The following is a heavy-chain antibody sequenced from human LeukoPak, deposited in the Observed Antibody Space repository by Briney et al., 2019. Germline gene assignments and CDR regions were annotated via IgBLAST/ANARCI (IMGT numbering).Heavy chain of an antibody. V-gene: IGHV3-48*01. J-gene: IGHJ3*02. CDR2: ISSSSSTI. CDR3: ARDRRSRIMITFGGVGAFDI. D-gene: IGHD3-16*01. Sequence: GGSLRLSCAASGFTFGSYSMNWVRQAPGKGLEWVSYISSSSSTIYYADSVKGRFTISSDNAKNSLYLQMNSLRAEDTAVYYCARDRRSRIMITFGGVGAFDIWGQGTMVTVSS. CDR1: GFTFGSYS.